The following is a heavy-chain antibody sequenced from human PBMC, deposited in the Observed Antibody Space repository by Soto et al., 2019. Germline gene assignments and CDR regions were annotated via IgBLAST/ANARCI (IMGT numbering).Heavy chain of an antibody. CDR2: MNAANGDT. J-gene: IGHJ4*02. Sequence: QVKLVQSGAEVKKPGASVKVSCKASGYTFTSYALHWVRQAPGQRLEWMGWMNAANGDTQYSQKFQGRVTITRDTSASTAFMELSSLRSEDTAVYYCARGNAYDVDFWGQGTLVTVSS. CDR3: ARGNAYDVDF. CDR1: GYTFTSYA. D-gene: IGHD5-12*01. V-gene: IGHV1-3*01.